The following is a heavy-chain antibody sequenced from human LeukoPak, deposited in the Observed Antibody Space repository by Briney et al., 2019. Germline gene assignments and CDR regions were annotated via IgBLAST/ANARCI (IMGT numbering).Heavy chain of an antibody. CDR2: IKKDGGDK. CDR3: ARGPPPGYYGSGSYPTFFDY. Sequence: GGSLRLSCAASGFTFSSYWMTWVRQAPGKGLEWVPNIKKDGGDKYYVDSVKGQFTISRDNARNSLYLQLNSLRAEDTAVYYCARGPPPGYYGSGSYPTFFDYWGQGTLVTVSS. CDR1: GFTFSSYW. J-gene: IGHJ4*02. V-gene: IGHV3-7*01. D-gene: IGHD3-10*01.